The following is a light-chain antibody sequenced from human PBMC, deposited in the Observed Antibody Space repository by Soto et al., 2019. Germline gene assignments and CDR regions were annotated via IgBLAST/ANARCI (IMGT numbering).Light chain of an antibody. CDR2: GAS. Sequence: EIVLTQSPGTLSLSPGERATLSCRASQSVSNNYLAWYQQKPGQAPRLLIYGASSRATGIPDRFSGSGSGTDFTLTISRLEPEDFAVYYCQQYDSSLFFGPGTKVDIK. CDR1: QSVSNNY. V-gene: IGKV3-20*01. CDR3: QQYDSSLF. J-gene: IGKJ3*01.